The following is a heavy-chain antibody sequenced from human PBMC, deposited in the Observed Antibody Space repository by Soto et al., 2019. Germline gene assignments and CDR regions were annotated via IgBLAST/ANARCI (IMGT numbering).Heavy chain of an antibody. CDR1: GFTFSSYA. CDR2: ISYDGSNK. D-gene: IGHD3-16*01. Sequence: GGSLRLSCAASGFTFSSYAMHWVRQAPGKGLEWVAVISYDGSNKYYADSVKGRFTISRDNSKNTLYLQMNSLRAEDTAVYYCARVGAPLYYYYYGMDVWGQGTTVTVS. CDR3: ARVGAPLYYYYYGMDV. J-gene: IGHJ6*02. V-gene: IGHV3-30-3*01.